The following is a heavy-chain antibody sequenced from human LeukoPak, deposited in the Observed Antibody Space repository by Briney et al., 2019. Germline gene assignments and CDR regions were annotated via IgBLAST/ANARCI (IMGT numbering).Heavy chain of an antibody. J-gene: IGHJ4*02. D-gene: IGHD2-21*02. CDR3: ARGGTCGGDCYPDY. V-gene: IGHV3-53*01. Sequence: GGSLRLSCAASGFTVSSNYMNWVRQAPGKGLEWVSVIYSGGSTYYADSVKGRFTISRDNSKNTLYLQMNSLRAEDTAVYYCARGGTCGGDCYPDYWGQGTLVTVSS. CDR2: IYSGGST. CDR1: GFTVSSNY.